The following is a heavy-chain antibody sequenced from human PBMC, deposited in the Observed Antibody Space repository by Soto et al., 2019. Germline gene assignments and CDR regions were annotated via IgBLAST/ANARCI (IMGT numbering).Heavy chain of an antibody. D-gene: IGHD6-19*01. CDR1: GFTFSSYA. Sequence: EVQLLESGGGLVQPGGSLRLSCAASGFTFSSYAMNWVRQAPGKGLAWVSVISGSGDSTYYADSVKGRFTISRDNSKNTLYLQMNSLRADDTAVYYCASRSSGWYFDYWGQGPLVTVSS. J-gene: IGHJ4*02. CDR3: ASRSSGWYFDY. CDR2: ISGSGDST. V-gene: IGHV3-23*01.